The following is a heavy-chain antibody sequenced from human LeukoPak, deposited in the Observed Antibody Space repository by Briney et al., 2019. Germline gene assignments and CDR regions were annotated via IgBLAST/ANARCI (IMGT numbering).Heavy chain of an antibody. CDR2: IWYDGSNK. V-gene: IGHV3-33*08. CDR3: ARDQLPPDSSGYYYAGGAFDI. CDR1: GFTFSSYG. Sequence: PGGSLRLSCAASGFTFSSYGMHWVRQAPGKGLEWVAVIWYDGSNKYYADSVKGRFTISRDNSKNTLYLQMNSLRAEDTAVYYCARDQLPPDSSGYYYAGGAFDIWGQGTMVTVSS. J-gene: IGHJ3*02. D-gene: IGHD3-22*01.